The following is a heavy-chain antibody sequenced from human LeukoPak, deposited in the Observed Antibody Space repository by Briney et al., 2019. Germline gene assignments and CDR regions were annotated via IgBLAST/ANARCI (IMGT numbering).Heavy chain of an antibody. CDR2: ISYDGSNK. V-gene: IGHV3-30-3*01. D-gene: IGHD4-17*01. J-gene: IGHJ4*02. CDR3: ARETGSAVGSTDSDY. Sequence: PGGSLRLSCAASGFTFSSYAIHWVRQAPGKGLEWVAVISYDGSNKYYADSVKGRFTISRDNSKNTLYLQMNSLRAEDTAVYYCARETGSAVGSTDSDYWGQGTLVTVSS. CDR1: GFTFSSYA.